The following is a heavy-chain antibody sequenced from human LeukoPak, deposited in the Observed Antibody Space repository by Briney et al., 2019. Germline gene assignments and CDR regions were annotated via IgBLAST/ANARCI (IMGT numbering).Heavy chain of an antibody. Sequence: PETLSLTCAVYGGSFSGYYWSWIRQPPGKGLEWIGEINHSGSTNYNPSLKSRVTISVDTSKNQFSLKLSSVTAADTAVYYWARSGGTHYFDYWGQGTLVTVSS. V-gene: IGHV4-34*01. J-gene: IGHJ4*02. CDR3: ARSGGTHYFDY. CDR1: GGSFSGYY. D-gene: IGHD1-1*01. CDR2: INHSGST.